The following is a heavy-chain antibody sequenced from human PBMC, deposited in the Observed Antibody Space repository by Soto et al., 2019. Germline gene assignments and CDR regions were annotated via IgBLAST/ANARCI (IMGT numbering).Heavy chain of an antibody. V-gene: IGHV5-51*01. Sequence: GESLKIACKGSVYTFTDYCIGWVRQLPWKGLEWMGIIYPCESDTRYSPSFQGHATITVHLSTSTAYLQWNTLKASDTAMYYCARNISTFRYYYYAMDVWGQGTTVTLSS. J-gene: IGHJ6*01. D-gene: IGHD2-2*01. CDR2: IYPCESDT. CDR1: VYTFTDYC. CDR3: ARNISTFRYYYYAMDV.